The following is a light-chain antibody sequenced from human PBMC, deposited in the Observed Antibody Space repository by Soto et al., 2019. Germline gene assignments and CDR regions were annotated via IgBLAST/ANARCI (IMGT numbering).Light chain of an antibody. CDR1: SSGVDGYNY. V-gene: IGLV2-14*01. Sequence: QAVLTQPASVSGSPGQSITISCTGTSSGVDGYNYVSWYQQHPGRAPKLMIYDVSNRPSGVSNRFSGSKSGNTASLTISGLQAEDEADYYCSSYTSSSTVVFGGGTQLTVL. CDR2: DVS. J-gene: IGLJ2*01. CDR3: SSYTSSSTVV.